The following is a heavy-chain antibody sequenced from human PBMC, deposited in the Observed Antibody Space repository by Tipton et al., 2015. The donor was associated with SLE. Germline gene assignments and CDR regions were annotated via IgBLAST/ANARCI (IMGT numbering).Heavy chain of an antibody. CDR1: GGSISSYY. CDR2: IYTSGST. Sequence: TLSLTCTVSGGSISSYYWNWIRQHAGRGLEWIGRIYTSGSTNYNPSLKRRVTMSLDSSKNQLSLRLSSVTAADTAVYYCARAILTGYYFFDYWGQGTLVTASS. CDR3: ARAILTGYYFFDY. D-gene: IGHD3-9*01. J-gene: IGHJ4*02. V-gene: IGHV4-4*07.